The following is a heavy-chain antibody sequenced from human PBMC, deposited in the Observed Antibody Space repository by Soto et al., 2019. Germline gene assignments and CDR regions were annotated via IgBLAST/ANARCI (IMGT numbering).Heavy chain of an antibody. J-gene: IGHJ6*02. CDR2: IYYSGST. CDR1: VGTISRCRWY. Sequence: SLTDALPVGTISRCRWYWYRFRKHPGKGLEWIGYIYYSGSTYYNPSLKSRVTISVDTSKNQFSLKLSSVTAADTAVYYCARDARAIRYGMDVWGQGTTVTVS. CDR3: ARDARAIRYGMDV. V-gene: IGHV4-31*11.